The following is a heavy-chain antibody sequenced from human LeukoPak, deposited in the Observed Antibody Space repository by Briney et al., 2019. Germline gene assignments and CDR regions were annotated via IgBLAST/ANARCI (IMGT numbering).Heavy chain of an antibody. J-gene: IGHJ3*02. Sequence: SETLSLTCTVSGGSISSYYWGWIRQPPGKGLEWIGSIYYSGSTYYNPSLKSRVTISVDTSKNQFSLKLSSVTAADTAVYYCARGRRYYGSGTHAFDIWGQGTMVTVSS. V-gene: IGHV4-39*07. CDR3: ARGRRYYGSGTHAFDI. D-gene: IGHD3-10*01. CDR1: GGSISSYY. CDR2: IYYSGST.